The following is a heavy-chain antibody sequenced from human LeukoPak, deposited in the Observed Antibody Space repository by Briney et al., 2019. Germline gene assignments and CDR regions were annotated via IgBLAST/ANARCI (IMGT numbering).Heavy chain of an antibody. J-gene: IGHJ4*02. CDR2: INPNSGGT. V-gene: IGHV1-2*06. Sequence: GASVKVSCKASGYTFTGYYMHWVRQAPGQGLEWMGRINPNSGGTNYAQKFQGRVTMTRDTSISTAYMELSRLRSDDTAVYYCARGSCSSTSCYVWPTSNFDYWGQGTLVTVSS. D-gene: IGHD2-2*01. CDR1: GYTFTGYY. CDR3: ARGSCSSTSCYVWPTSNFDY.